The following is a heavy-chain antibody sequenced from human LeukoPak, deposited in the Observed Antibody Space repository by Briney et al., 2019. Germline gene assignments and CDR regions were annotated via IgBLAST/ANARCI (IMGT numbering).Heavy chain of an antibody. Sequence: ASVKVSCKASGYSFTSYGISWVRQAPGQGLEWMGWISAHNGNTNYAQKLQGRVTMTTDTSTSTAYMELRTLRSDDTAVYYCARDHSYASRGGSFDYWGQGTLVTVSS. J-gene: IGHJ4*02. V-gene: IGHV1-18*01. D-gene: IGHD3-16*01. CDR2: ISAHNGNT. CDR3: ARDHSYASRGGSFDY. CDR1: GYSFTSYG.